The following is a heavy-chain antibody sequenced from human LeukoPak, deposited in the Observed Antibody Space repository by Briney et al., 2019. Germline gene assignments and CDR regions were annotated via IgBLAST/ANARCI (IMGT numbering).Heavy chain of an antibody. Sequence: ASVKVSCKASGGTFSNYAISWVRQAPGQGLEWMGGILPIFDTGNYAQKFQGRVTVTADASTSTAYMELSSLRSEDTAVYYCARSNYGGHSGVWFDPWGQGTLVTVSS. CDR2: ILPIFDTG. D-gene: IGHD4-23*01. CDR3: ARSNYGGHSGVWFDP. V-gene: IGHV1-69*13. J-gene: IGHJ5*02. CDR1: GGTFSNYA.